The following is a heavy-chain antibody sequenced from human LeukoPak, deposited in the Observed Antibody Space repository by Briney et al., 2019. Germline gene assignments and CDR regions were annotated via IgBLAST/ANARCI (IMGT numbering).Heavy chain of an antibody. J-gene: IGHJ5*02. CDR2: INNDGSST. Sequence: GGSLRLSCAASGFTFSSYWMHWVRQAPGKGLVWVSRINNDGSSTSYADSEKGRFTFSRDNAKNTLYLQMNSLRAEDTAVYYCARPTKEGSSWYWWFDPWGQGTLVTVSS. V-gene: IGHV3-74*01. CDR3: ARPTKEGSSWYWWFDP. CDR1: GFTFSSYW. D-gene: IGHD6-13*01.